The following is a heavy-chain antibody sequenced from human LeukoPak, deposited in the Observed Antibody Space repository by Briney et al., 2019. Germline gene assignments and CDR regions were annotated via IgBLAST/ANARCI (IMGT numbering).Heavy chain of an antibody. D-gene: IGHD2/OR15-2a*01. CDR3: ARDREVGTTSRHFDY. Sequence: GGSLRLSCAASGFTFSDYYMSWIHQAPGKGLEWVSYISSSSGSTSYADSVKGRFTISRDNAKNSLYLQMNSLRAEDTAVYYCARDREVGTTSRHFDYWGQGTLVTVSS. J-gene: IGHJ4*02. CDR1: GFTFSDYY. CDR2: ISSSSGST. V-gene: IGHV3-11*06.